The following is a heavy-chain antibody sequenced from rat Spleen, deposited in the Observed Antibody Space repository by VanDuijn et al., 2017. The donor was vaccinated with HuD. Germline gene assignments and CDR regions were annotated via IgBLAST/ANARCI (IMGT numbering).Heavy chain of an antibody. CDR1: GFIFSDYY. CDR3: TRGGNYDFDY. V-gene: IGHV5-20*01. D-gene: IGHD1-10*01. Sequence: EVQLVESGGGLVQPGGSLKLSCVASGFIFSDYYVAWVRQAPGKGLEWVASITNASGRTYYPDSVKGRFSISRDVSKSNLYLQMKSLRSEDTATYYCTRGGNYDFDYWGQGVMVTVSS. CDR2: ITNASGRT. J-gene: IGHJ2*01.